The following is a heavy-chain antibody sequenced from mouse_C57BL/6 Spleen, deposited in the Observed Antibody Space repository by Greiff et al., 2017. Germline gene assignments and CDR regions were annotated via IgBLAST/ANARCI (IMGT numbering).Heavy chain of an antibody. Sequence: VQLQQSGPELVKPGASVKISCKASGYAFSSSWMNWVKQRPGQGLEWIGRIYPGDGDTNYNGKFKGKATLTADKSSSTAYMQLSPLSSEDSAVYFCARSYYGIALDYWGQGTTLTVSS. CDR2: IYPGDGDT. V-gene: IGHV1-82*01. CDR1: GYAFSSSW. J-gene: IGHJ2*01. D-gene: IGHD2-1*01. CDR3: ARSYYGIALDY.